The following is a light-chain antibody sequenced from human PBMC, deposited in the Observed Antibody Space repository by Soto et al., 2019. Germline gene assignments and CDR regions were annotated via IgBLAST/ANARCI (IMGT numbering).Light chain of an antibody. CDR3: QQYGSSPWA. CDR1: QSISSSY. J-gene: IGKJ1*01. CDR2: GAS. Sequence: EIVLTQSPGILSLSPVERATLACMASQSISSSYLAWYQQKPGQAPRLLIYGASSRATGIPDRFSGSGSGTDFTLTISRLEPEDFAVYYCQQYGSSPWAFGQGTKVDI. V-gene: IGKV3-20*01.